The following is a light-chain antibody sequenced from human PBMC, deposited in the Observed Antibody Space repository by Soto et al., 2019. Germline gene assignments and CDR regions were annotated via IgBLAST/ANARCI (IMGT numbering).Light chain of an antibody. J-gene: IGLJ3*02. V-gene: IGLV2-14*01. CDR1: SSDIGTFNY. CDR3: ASYGGSDTWV. Sequence: QPVSVSGSPGQSLTLSCSGTSSDIGTFNYVSWYQQHPAKAPRLLIYEVSRRPSGVSDRFSATKSGHTASLTISSLRTEDEADYYCASYGGSDTWVFGGGTKVTVL. CDR2: EVS.